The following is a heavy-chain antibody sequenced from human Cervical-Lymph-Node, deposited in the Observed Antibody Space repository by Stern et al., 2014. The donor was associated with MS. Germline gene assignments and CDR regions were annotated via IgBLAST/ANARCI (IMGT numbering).Heavy chain of an antibody. CDR2: IRQDGSET. Sequence: VQLVESGGGLVQPGGSLRLSCAGSGFTFSGSWMSWVRQAPGKGLEWVANIRQDGSETYSVGSVKGRFTISRDNAKNSLYLQMNSLRAEDTAVYYCAREASWSFDYWGQGTLVTVSS. V-gene: IGHV3-7*01. CDR3: AREASWSFDY. D-gene: IGHD6-13*01. J-gene: IGHJ4*02. CDR1: GFTFSGSW.